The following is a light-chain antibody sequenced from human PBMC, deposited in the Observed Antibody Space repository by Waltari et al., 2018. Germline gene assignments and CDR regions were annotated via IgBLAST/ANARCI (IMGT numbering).Light chain of an antibody. V-gene: IGLV5-37*01. CDR2: YTSDSEK. CDR1: SDINVGDFI. Sequence: QPVLTQPPSSSASPGESASLTCTLPSDINVGDFIIYWYQQKPGSPPRFLLYYTSDSEKAQGSGVPSRFSGSKDASANAGILLISGLQSEDEADYYCMFWPSNVWVFGGGTKLTVL. CDR3: MFWPSNVWV. J-gene: IGLJ3*02.